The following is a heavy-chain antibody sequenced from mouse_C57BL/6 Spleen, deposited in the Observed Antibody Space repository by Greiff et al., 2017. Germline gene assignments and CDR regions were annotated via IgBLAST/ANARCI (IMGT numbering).Heavy chain of an antibody. CDR3: ARCRLGYFDV. D-gene: IGHD2-13*01. Sequence: QVQLKQPGAELVMPGASVKLSCKASGYTFTSYWMHWVKQRPGQGLEWIGEIDPSDSYTNYNQKFKGKSTLTVDKSSSTAYMQLSSLTSEDSAVYYCARCRLGYFDVWGTGTTVTVSS. CDR2: IDPSDSYT. CDR1: GYTFTSYW. V-gene: IGHV1-69*01. J-gene: IGHJ1*03.